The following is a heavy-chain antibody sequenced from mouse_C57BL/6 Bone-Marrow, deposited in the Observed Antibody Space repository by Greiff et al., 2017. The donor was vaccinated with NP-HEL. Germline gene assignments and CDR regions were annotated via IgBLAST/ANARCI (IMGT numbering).Heavy chain of an antibody. CDR2: INPNNGGT. J-gene: IGHJ3*01. CDR3: AREGLRDYDVWFAY. CDR1: GYTFTDYN. D-gene: IGHD2-4*01. V-gene: IGHV1-22*01. Sequence: EVQLQQSGPELVKPGASVKMSCKASGYTFTDYNMHWVKQSHGKSLEWIGYINPNNGGTSYNQKFKGKATLTVNKSSSTAYMELRSLTSEDSAVYYCAREGLRDYDVWFAYWGQGTLVTVSA.